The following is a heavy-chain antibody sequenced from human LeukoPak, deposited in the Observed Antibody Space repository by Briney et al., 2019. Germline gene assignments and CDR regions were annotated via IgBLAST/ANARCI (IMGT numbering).Heavy chain of an antibody. Sequence: SETLSLTCTVSGGSISSSSYYWGWIRQPPGKGLEWIGSIYYSGSTYYNPSLKSRVTISVDTSKNQFSLKLSSVTAADTAVYYCARSPHNAQQHNWFDPWGQGTLVTVSS. V-gene: IGHV4-39*01. D-gene: IGHD6-13*01. CDR2: IYYSGST. CDR1: GGSISSSSYY. J-gene: IGHJ5*02. CDR3: ARSPHNAQQHNWFDP.